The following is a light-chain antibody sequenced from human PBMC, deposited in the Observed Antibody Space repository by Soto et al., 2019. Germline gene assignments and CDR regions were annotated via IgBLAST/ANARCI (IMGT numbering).Light chain of an antibody. J-gene: IGLJ1*01. V-gene: IGLV2-14*01. CDR1: GSDVGGDNS. CDR2: EVS. Sequence: QSVLTQPASVSGSPGQSIAISCTGTGSDVGGDNSVSWYQQHPGKAPKLIIYEVSNRPSGVSDRFSGSQSGNTASLTISGLQAEDEADYYCSSYTSSNTYVSGTGTKLTVL. CDR3: SSYTSSNTYV.